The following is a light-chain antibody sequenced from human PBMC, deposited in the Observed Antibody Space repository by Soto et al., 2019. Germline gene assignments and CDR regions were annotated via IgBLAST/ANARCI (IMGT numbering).Light chain of an antibody. Sequence: QAVVTQEPSLTVSPGGTVTLTCGSNTGAVTSGHYPYWFQQKPGQAPRPLIYDTSNKHSWTPARFSGSLLGGKAALTLSGAQPEDEAEYYCLVTYSDARAFGGGTKLTVL. CDR3: LVTYSDARA. J-gene: IGLJ2*01. CDR1: TGAVTSGHY. CDR2: DTS. V-gene: IGLV7-46*01.